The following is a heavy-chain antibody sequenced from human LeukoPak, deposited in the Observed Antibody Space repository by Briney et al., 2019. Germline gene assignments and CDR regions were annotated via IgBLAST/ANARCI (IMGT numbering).Heavy chain of an antibody. CDR1: GFTFSSHW. Sequence: GGSLRLSCAASGFTFSSHWMHWVRQAPGKGLVWVSRINSDGSSTSYADSVKGRFTISRDNAKNTLYLQMNSLRAEDTAVYYCARGLLGKYNWFDPWGQGTLVTVSS. V-gene: IGHV3-74*01. CDR2: INSDGSST. D-gene: IGHD2-15*01. J-gene: IGHJ5*02. CDR3: ARGLLGKYNWFDP.